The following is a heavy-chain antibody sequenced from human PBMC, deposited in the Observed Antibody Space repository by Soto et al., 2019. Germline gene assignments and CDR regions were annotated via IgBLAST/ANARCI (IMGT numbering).Heavy chain of an antibody. J-gene: IGHJ5*02. V-gene: IGHV4-4*02. CDR1: GGSISSSNW. CDR3: ARSVNSGSSLGNNWFDP. Sequence: QVQLQESGPGLVKPSGTLSLTCAVSGGSISSSNWWSWVRQPPGKGLDWIGEIYHSGSTNYNPSLKSRVTISVDKSKNQFSLKLSSVTAADTAVYYCARSVNSGSSLGNNWFDPWGQGTLVTVSS. D-gene: IGHD1-26*01. CDR2: IYHSGST.